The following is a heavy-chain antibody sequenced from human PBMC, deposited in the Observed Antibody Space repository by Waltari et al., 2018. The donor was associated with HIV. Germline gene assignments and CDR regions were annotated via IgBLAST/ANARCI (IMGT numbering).Heavy chain of an antibody. CDR3: AKDLSGYYVVYYGMDV. D-gene: IGHD3-9*01. CDR1: GFTCSSYG. Sequence: QVQLVESGGGVVQPGRSMRLSCAASGFTCSSYGMPWVRQAPGKGLEWVAVISYDGSNKYYADSVKGRFTISRDNSKNTLYLQMNSLRAEDTAVYYCAKDLSGYYVVYYGMDVWGQGTTVTVSS. CDR2: ISYDGSNK. J-gene: IGHJ6*02. V-gene: IGHV3-30*18.